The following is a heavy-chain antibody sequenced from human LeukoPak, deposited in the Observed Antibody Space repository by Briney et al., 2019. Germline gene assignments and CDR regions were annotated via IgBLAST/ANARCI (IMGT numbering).Heavy chain of an antibody. CDR1: GGSISSYY. CDR2: IYYSGST. D-gene: IGHD3-3*01. V-gene: IGHV4-59*01. J-gene: IGHJ4*02. Sequence: PSETLSLTWTLSGGSISSYYWSWIRQPPGKGLEWIGYIYYSGSTNYNPSLKSRVTISVDTSKNQFSLKLSSVTAADTAVYYCARSVRLSAFDYWGQGTLVTVSS. CDR3: ARSVRLSAFDY.